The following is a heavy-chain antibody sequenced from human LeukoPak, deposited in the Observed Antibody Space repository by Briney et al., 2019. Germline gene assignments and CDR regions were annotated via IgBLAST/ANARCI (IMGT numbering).Heavy chain of an antibody. D-gene: IGHD6-19*01. Sequence: ASVKVSCKASGYTFTGYYMHWVRQAPGQGLEWMGWINPNSGGTNYAQKFQGRVTMTRDTSISTAYMELSRLRSDDTAVYYCARDSYSSGAHYNRFDPWGQGTLVTVSS. CDR1: GYTFTGYY. CDR3: ARDSYSSGAHYNRFDP. V-gene: IGHV1-2*02. J-gene: IGHJ5*02. CDR2: INPNSGGT.